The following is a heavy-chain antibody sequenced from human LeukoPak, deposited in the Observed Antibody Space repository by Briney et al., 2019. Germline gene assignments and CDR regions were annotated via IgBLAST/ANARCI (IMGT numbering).Heavy chain of an antibody. CDR3: ASDPARDYYDSSGYFRWVDY. V-gene: IGHV3-11*01. CDR1: GFTFSDHI. CDR2: ISSNNGPI. D-gene: IGHD3-22*01. Sequence: GGSLRLSCAASGFTFSDHIMDWVRQAPGKGLEWVSYISSNNGPIYYADSVKGRFTISRDNTKNSLFLQMNSLRAEDTAVYYCASDPARDYYDSSGYFRWVDYWGQGTLVTVSS. J-gene: IGHJ4*02.